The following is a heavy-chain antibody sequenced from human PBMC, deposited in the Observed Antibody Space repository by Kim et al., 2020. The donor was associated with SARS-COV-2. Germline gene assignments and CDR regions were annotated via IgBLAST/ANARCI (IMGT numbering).Heavy chain of an antibody. CDR3: ARGVDNYDSSGLWFDP. D-gene: IGHD3-22*01. CDR2: INPSGGST. Sequence: ASVKVSCKASGYTFTSYYMHWVRQAPGQGLEWMGIINPSGGSTSYAQKFQGRVTMTRDTSTSTVYMELSSLRSEDTAVYYCARGVDNYDSSGLWFDPWGQGTLVTVSS. J-gene: IGHJ5*02. CDR1: GYTFTSYY. V-gene: IGHV1-46*01.